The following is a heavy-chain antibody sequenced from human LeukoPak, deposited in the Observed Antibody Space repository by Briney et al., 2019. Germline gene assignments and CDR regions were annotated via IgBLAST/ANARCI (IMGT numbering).Heavy chain of an antibody. Sequence: SETLSLTCTVSGSSISSYYWTWVRQPPGKGLEYIGYIYYTGSTNSSPSLKSRVTISLDTSKNQFSLKLSSVTAADTAVYYCATAKDGYNYEYYFDYWGQGTLVTVSS. CDR2: IYYTGST. CDR1: GSSISSYY. J-gene: IGHJ4*02. V-gene: IGHV4-59*08. CDR3: ATAKDGYNYEYYFDY. D-gene: IGHD5-24*01.